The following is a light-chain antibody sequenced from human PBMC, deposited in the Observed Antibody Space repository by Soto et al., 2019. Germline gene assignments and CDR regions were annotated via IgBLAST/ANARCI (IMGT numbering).Light chain of an antibody. CDR1: QSVSSY. V-gene: IGKV3-11*01. CDR3: QQRSNWPGT. J-gene: IGKJ1*01. CDR2: DAS. Sequence: EIVLTQSPGALSFSPGGGSTRSCMASQSVSSYLAWYQQKPGQAPRLLIYDASNRATGIPARFSGSGSGTDFTLTISSLEPEDFAVYYCQQRSNWPGTFGQGTKVDIK.